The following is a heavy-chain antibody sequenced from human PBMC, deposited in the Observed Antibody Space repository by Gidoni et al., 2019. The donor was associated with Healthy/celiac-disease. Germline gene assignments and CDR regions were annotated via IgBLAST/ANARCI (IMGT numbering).Heavy chain of an antibody. V-gene: IGHV4-31*03. J-gene: IGHJ4*02. D-gene: IGHD3-16*01. CDR2: IYYSGST. CDR3: ARARGDYPEEGIYFDY. Sequence: QVQLQESGPGLVKPSQTLSLTCTVSVGSISSGGYYWSWIRQHPGKGLEWIGYIYYSGSTYYNPSLRSRVTISLDTSKNQFSLKLSSVTAADTAVYYCARARGDYPEEGIYFDYWGQGTLVTVSS. CDR1: VGSISSGGYY.